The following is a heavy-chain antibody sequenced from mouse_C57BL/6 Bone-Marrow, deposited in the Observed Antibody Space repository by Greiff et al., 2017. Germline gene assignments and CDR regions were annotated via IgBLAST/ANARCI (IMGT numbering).Heavy chain of an antibody. CDR1: GYTFTSYG. Sequence: VQLQESGAELARPGASVKLSCTASGYTFTSYGISWVKQRTGKGLEWIGEIYPRSGNTYYNEKCKGKATLTADKSTSTAYMELRSLTSEDSAVYFCARWLRRGAYWGQGTLVTVSA. V-gene: IGHV1-81*01. D-gene: IGHD2-2*01. CDR3: ARWLRRGAY. J-gene: IGHJ3*01. CDR2: IYPRSGNT.